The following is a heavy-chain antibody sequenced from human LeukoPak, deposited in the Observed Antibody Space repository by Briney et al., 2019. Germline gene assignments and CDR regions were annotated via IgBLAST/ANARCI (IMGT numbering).Heavy chain of an antibody. J-gene: IGHJ6*02. Sequence: SETLSLTCTVSGGSISSGGYYWSWIRQHPGKGLEWIGYIYYSGSTYDNPSLKSRVTISVDTSKNQFSLKLSSVTAADTAVYYCARKSLSRTGGRITIFGVDYYYYGMDVWGQGTTVTVSS. CDR2: IYYSGST. D-gene: IGHD3-3*01. V-gene: IGHV4-31*03. CDR1: GGSISSGGYY. CDR3: ARKSLSRTGGRITIFGVDYYYYGMDV.